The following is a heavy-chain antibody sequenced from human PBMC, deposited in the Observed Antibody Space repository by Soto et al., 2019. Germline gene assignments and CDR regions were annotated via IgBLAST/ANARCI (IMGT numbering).Heavy chain of an antibody. CDR2: IGGGDGTT. CDR3: AKKSGVGATWYFDY. Sequence: PGGSLRLSCAAPGFTFTNFAMSWVRQAPGKGLEWVSTIGGGDGTTYYADSVKGRFTISRDNSKNTLFLQINNLRAGDTAVYYCAKKSGVGATWYFDYWGQGTLVTVSS. V-gene: IGHV3-23*01. D-gene: IGHD1-26*01. J-gene: IGHJ4*02. CDR1: GFTFTNFA.